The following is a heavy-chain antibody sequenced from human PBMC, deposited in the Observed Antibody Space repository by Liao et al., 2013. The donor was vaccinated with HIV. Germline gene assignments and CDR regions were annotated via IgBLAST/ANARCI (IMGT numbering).Heavy chain of an antibody. CDR1: GASISSSSYY. CDR3: ARDRVSYCTSTTCYSHGFDI. V-gene: IGHV4-39*07. J-gene: IGHJ3*02. Sequence: QLQLQESGPGLVKPSETLSLTCTVSGASISSSSYYWGWIRQSPGKGLEWIGSVYSGGNTNYNPSLKSRVTISVDTSKNRFSLKLTSVTAADTAVYYCARDRVSYCTSTTCYSHGFDIWGQGTLVTVS. D-gene: IGHD2-2*02. CDR2: VYSGGNT.